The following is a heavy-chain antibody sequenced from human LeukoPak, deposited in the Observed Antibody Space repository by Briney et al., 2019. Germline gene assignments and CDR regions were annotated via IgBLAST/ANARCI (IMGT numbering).Heavy chain of an antibody. D-gene: IGHD3-22*01. CDR3: ARASSGYYWDFDY. Sequence: SETLSLTCTVSGDSISSYNYFWGWIRQPPGKGLEWVGSIYYRGNTYYNPSLTSRVTLSADTSQNQSSLKVPSGTAPGTAVYYCARASSGYYWDFDYWGQGALVTVSS. V-gene: IGHV4-39*01. CDR1: GDSISSYNYF. CDR2: IYYRGNT. J-gene: IGHJ4*02.